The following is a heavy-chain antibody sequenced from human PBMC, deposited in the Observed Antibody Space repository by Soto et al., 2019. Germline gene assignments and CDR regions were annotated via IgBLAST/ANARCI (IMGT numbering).Heavy chain of an antibody. V-gene: IGHV4-39*01. D-gene: IGHD2-15*01. Sequence: PSETLSLTCTVSDDSISSDFYYWGWIRQPPGKDLEWIGSIYSSGHTYYNPSLKSRVTVSVDTSKSQLFLNLKSVTAADTAVYYCARRRCPEAVCWRYFDYWGQGALVTVYS. CDR3: ARRRCPEAVCWRYFDY. CDR1: DDSISSDFYY. CDR2: IYSSGHT. J-gene: IGHJ4*02.